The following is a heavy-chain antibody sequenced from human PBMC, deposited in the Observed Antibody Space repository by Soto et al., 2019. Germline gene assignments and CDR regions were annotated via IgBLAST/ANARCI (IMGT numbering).Heavy chain of an antibody. CDR2: IYYSGST. D-gene: IGHD3-10*01. Sequence: SETLSLTCTVSCCSLSSYYLSWIRQPPGKGLEWIGYIYYSGSTNYNPSLKSRVTISVDTSKNQFSLKLSSVTAADTAVYYCAREGDVNWFDPWGQGTLVTVSS. CDR3: AREGDVNWFDP. V-gene: IGHV4-59*01. CDR1: CCSLSSYY. J-gene: IGHJ5*02.